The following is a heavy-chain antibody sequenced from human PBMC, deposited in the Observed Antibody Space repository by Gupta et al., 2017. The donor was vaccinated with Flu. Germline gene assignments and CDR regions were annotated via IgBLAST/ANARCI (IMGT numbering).Heavy chain of an antibody. V-gene: IGHV4-31*03. Sequence: QVQLQESGPGLVKPSQILSLTCTVSGESLNSGGYFWSWIRHPPGKGLEWIGDVYLNGDTYYNPSLQSRVSKSVDTSKNQFSLEVGSVTAADTAVYYCARRGAYFFDYWGQGTLVTVSS. J-gene: IGHJ4*02. CDR2: VYLNGDT. CDR3: ARRGAYFFDY. CDR1: GESLNSGGYF. D-gene: IGHD3-16*01.